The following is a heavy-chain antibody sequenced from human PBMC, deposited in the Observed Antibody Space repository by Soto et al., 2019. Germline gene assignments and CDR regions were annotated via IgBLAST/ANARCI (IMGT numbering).Heavy chain of an antibody. V-gene: IGHV3-23*01. D-gene: IGHD1-26*01. Sequence: TGGSLRLSCAASGFTFSSYAMSWVRQAPGKGLEWVSAISGSGGSTYYADSVKGRFTISRDNSKNTLYLQMNSLRAEDTAVYYCARSRASKWELLVDAFDIWGQGTMGNGS. CDR3: ARSRASKWELLVDAFDI. J-gene: IGHJ3*02. CDR2: ISGSGGST. CDR1: GFTFSSYA.